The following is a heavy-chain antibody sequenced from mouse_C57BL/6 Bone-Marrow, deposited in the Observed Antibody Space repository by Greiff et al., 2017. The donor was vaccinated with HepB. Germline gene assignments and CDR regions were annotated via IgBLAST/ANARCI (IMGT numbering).Heavy chain of an antibody. CDR3: ARRAYYSNPWYFDV. Sequence: VQLQQPGAELVRPGSSVKLSCKASGYTFTSYWMHWVKQRPIQGLEWIGNIDPSDSETHYNQKFKDKATLTVDKSSSTAYMQLSSLTSEDSAVYYCARRAYYSNPWYFDVWGTGTTVTVSS. D-gene: IGHD2-5*01. V-gene: IGHV1-52*01. J-gene: IGHJ1*03. CDR2: IDPSDSET. CDR1: GYTFTSYW.